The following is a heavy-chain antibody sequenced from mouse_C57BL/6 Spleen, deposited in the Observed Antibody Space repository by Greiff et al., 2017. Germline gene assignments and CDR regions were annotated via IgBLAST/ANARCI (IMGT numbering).Heavy chain of an antibody. J-gene: IGHJ1*03. V-gene: IGHV7-3*01. CDR3: ASLYYYGSSYVWYFDV. CDR1: GFTFTDYY. D-gene: IGHD1-1*01. Sequence: EVQLVESGGGLVQPGGSLSLSCAASGFTFTDYYMSWVRQPPGKALEWLGFIRNKANGYTTEYSVSVKGRFTISRDNSQSILYLQMNALRAEDSATYYCASLYYYGSSYVWYFDVWGTGTTVTVSS. CDR2: IRNKANGYTT.